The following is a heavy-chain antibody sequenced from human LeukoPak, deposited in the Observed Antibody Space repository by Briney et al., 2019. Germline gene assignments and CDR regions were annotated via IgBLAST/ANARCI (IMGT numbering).Heavy chain of an antibody. CDR1: GYSFTSYW. Sequence: GESLKISCKGSGYSFTSYWIGWVRQMPGKGLEWMGIIYPGDSDTRYSPPFQGQVTISADKSISTAYLQWSSLKASDTAMYYCARRGQLWFYGMDVWGQGTTVTVSS. D-gene: IGHD5-18*01. CDR2: IYPGDSDT. CDR3: ARRGQLWFYGMDV. V-gene: IGHV5-51*01. J-gene: IGHJ6*02.